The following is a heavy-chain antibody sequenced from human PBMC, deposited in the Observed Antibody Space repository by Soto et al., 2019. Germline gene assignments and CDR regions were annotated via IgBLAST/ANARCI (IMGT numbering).Heavy chain of an antibody. CDR1: GFTFSSYA. J-gene: IGHJ4*02. Sequence: PGGSLRLSCAASGFTFSSYAMHWVRQAPGKGLEWVAIISYDGSNRYFADSVKGRFTISRDNSKNTLYLQMNSLRGEDTAVYYCSRDSSLYSSHWLQYWGQGTLVTVSS. D-gene: IGHD6-13*01. V-gene: IGHV3-30-3*01. CDR3: SRDSSLYSSHWLQY. CDR2: ISYDGSNR.